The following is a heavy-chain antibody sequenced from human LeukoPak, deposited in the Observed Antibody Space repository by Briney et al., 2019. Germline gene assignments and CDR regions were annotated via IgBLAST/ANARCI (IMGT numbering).Heavy chain of an antibody. J-gene: IGHJ4*02. D-gene: IGHD5-24*01. CDR1: GYTFTGYY. V-gene: IGHV1-8*02. Sequence: GASVKVSCKASGYTFTGYYKHWVRQATGQGLEWMGWMNPKNGNTGYEQKFQGRLTMTRNTSTSTAYMELSSLRSEDTAVYYCARGLEMEVAAYWGQGTLVTVSS. CDR3: ARGLEMEVAAY. CDR2: MNPKNGNT.